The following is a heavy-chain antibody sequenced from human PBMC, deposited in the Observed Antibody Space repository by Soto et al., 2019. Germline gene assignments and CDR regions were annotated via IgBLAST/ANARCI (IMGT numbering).Heavy chain of an antibody. V-gene: IGHV3-23*01. J-gene: IGHJ3*02. CDR3: EPHVHCSGGSCHYDAFDI. D-gene: IGHD2-15*01. CDR2: IRDGGEST. CDR1: GFIFGNYM. Sequence: EVQLLESGGGLVQPGESLRLSCAFSGFIFGNYMMTWVRQAPGKGLEWVSTIRDGGESTYYADSVKGRFTISRDNAKNTVYLEMDSLGVEDTAVYDCEPHVHCSGGSCHYDAFDIRGQGTMVTVSS.